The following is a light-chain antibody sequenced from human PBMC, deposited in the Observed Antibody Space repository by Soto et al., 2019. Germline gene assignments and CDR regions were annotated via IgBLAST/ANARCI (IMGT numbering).Light chain of an antibody. V-gene: IGKV1-39*01. CDR1: QSISSY. Sequence: DIQMTQSPSSLSASVGDRVTITCRASQSISSYLNWYQQKPGKAPKLLIYAASSLTSGVPSRFSGSGSGTDFTLTISSLPHEDVATYYCQQSYSTPLTFGRGTRLEIK. CDR3: QQSYSTPLT. J-gene: IGKJ5*01. CDR2: AAS.